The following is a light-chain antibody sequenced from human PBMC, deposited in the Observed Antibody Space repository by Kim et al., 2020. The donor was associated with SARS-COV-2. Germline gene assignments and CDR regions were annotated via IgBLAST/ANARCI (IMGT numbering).Light chain of an antibody. CDR2: DAS. CDR1: QNVGSD. V-gene: IGKV3-15*01. J-gene: IGKJ4*01. CDR3: QQYTSWLT. Sequence: VMTQSPVTVSASPGESATLSCRASQNVGSDVAWYQHKPGQGPRLLIYDASTRAAGIAARFTGGGSGTDFTLTISSLQPDDFAVYYCQQYTSWLTFGGGTKEDIK.